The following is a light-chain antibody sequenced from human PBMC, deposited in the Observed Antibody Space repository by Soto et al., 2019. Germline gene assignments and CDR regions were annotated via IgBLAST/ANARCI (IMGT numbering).Light chain of an antibody. V-gene: IGLV1-40*01. CDR2: EVS. CDR3: SSYTSRSTPV. Sequence: QSVLTQPPSVSGAPGQRVTISCTGSSSNIGAGYDVHWYQQHPGKAPKLMISEVSNRPSGVSNRFSGSKSGNTASLTISGLQAEDEADYYCSSYTSRSTPVFGGGTKVTVL. J-gene: IGLJ2*01. CDR1: SSNIGAGYD.